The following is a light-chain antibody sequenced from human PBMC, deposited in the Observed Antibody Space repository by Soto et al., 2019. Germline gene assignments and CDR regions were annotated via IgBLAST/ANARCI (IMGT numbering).Light chain of an antibody. V-gene: IGLV2-14*01. Sequence: QSALTQPASVSGSPGQSITISCTGTSSDVGGYNYVSWYQQHPGKAPKLMIYDVSNRPSGFSNRFSGSKSGNTASLTISWLQDEDEADYYCSSYTSSGTYVVFGGGTKLTVL. CDR2: DVS. CDR1: SSDVGGYNY. J-gene: IGLJ2*01. CDR3: SSYTSSGTYVV.